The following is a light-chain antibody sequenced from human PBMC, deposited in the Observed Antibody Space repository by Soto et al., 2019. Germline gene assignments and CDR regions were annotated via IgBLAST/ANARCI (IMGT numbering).Light chain of an antibody. Sequence: QAVVTQPPSVSGAPGQRVTISCTGSSSNIGAGYDVHWYQQLPGTVPKLLIYDNNKRPSGVPDRFSGSKSGTSTSLAITGLQADDEADYYCQSYDSSLSVIFGGGTKLTVL. CDR2: DNN. V-gene: IGLV1-40*01. J-gene: IGLJ2*01. CDR3: QSYDSSLSVI. CDR1: SSNIGAGYD.